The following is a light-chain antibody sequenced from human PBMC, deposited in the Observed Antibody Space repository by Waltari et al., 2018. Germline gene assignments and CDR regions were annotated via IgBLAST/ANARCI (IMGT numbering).Light chain of an antibody. V-gene: IGKV3-20*01. CDR3: HQYGTSPWT. CDR2: GAT. CDR1: QSVHSRY. J-gene: IGKJ1*01. Sequence: EIVLTQSPGTLSLSPGDRATLSCRASQSVHSRYLAWYQQKPGQAPRLLISGATSGAIGIPDRFSDSGSGTDFTLTISRLEPEDFAVYYCHQYGTSPWTFGRGTKVEIK.